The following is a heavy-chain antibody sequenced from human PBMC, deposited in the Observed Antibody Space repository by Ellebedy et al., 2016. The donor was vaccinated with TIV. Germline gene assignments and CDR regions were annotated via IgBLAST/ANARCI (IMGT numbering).Heavy chain of an antibody. D-gene: IGHD3-10*01. CDR2: ISWNSAGI. Sequence: GGSLRLSCAASGFTFADYAMHWVRQAPGKGLEWVSGISWNSAGIDYADSVKGRFTISRDNAKKSLYLQMNSLRPEDTALYYCAKSAIVVRGLIPTCLDYWGQGTLVTVSS. CDR3: AKSAIVVRGLIPTCLDY. V-gene: IGHV3-9*01. CDR1: GFTFADYA. J-gene: IGHJ4*02.